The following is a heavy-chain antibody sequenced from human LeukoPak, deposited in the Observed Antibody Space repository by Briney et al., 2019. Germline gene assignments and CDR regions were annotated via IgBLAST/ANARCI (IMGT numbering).Heavy chain of an antibody. V-gene: IGHV4-34*01. CDR2: INHVGST. CDR1: GGSFSGYY. CDR3: ARGYASGSYWVY. J-gene: IGHJ4*02. D-gene: IGHD3-10*01. Sequence: SETLSLTCVVYGGSFSGYYWNWIRQPPGKGLEWIGEINHVGSTNYNPSLKSRVTISVDTSKNQFSLKLSSVTAADTAVYYCARGYASGSYWVYWGQGTLVTVSS.